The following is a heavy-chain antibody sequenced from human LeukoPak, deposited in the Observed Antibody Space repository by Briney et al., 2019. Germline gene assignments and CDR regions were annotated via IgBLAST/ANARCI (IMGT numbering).Heavy chain of an antibody. Sequence: GESLKISCKGSGYSFTSYWIGWVRQMPGKGLEWMGIIYPGDSDTRYSPSFQGQVTISADKSISTAYLQWSSLKASDTAMYYCASSRITIFGVVIVGAFDIWGQGTIVTVSS. CDR3: ASSRITIFGVVIVGAFDI. V-gene: IGHV5-51*01. CDR2: IYPGDSDT. CDR1: GYSFTSYW. J-gene: IGHJ3*02. D-gene: IGHD3-3*01.